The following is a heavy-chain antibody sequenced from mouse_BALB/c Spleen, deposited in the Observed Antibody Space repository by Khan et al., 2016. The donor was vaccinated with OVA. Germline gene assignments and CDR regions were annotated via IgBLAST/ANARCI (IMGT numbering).Heavy chain of an antibody. J-gene: IGHJ1*01. CDR2: INTYTGEP. CDR3: ARGASYWYFDV. V-gene: IGHV9-1*02. Sequence: QIQLVQSGPELKKPGETVKISCKASGYTFTNYGMNWVKQAPGKGLKWMGWINTYTGEPTYTDDFKGRFAFSLETSASTAYLRINNLKNEDIATYFCARGASYWYFDVWGAGTTVTVSS. CDR1: GYTFTNYG.